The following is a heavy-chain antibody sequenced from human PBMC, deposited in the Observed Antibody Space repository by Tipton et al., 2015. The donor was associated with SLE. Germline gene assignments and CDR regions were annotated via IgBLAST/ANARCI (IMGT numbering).Heavy chain of an antibody. CDR3: AKDGLYSSAWYFDY. D-gene: IGHD3-22*01. J-gene: IGHJ4*02. Sequence: SLRLSCAASGFTFSNYVMYWVRQAPGKGLEWVAVISYDGSNRYHADSVKGRFTISRDNSKNMLFLQMDSLRVEDTAVYYCAKDGLYSSAWYFDYWGRGTLITVSS. CDR2: ISYDGSNR. CDR1: GFTFSNYV. V-gene: IGHV3-30-3*01.